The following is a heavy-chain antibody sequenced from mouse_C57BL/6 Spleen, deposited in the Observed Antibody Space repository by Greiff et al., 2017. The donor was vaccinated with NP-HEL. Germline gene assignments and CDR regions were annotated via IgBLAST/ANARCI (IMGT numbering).Heavy chain of an antibody. J-gene: IGHJ4*01. CDR3: ARENAGYAMDY. V-gene: IGHV3-6*01. CDR2: ISYDGSN. CDR1: GYSITSGYY. Sequence: DVQLQESGPGLVKPSQSLSLTCSVTGYSITSGYYWNWIRQFPGNKLEWMGYISYDGSNNYNPSLKNRISITRDTSKNQFFLKLNSVTTEDTATYYCARENAGYAMDYWGQGTSVTVSS.